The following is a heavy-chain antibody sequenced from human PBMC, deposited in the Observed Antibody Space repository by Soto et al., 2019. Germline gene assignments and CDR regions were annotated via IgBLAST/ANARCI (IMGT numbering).Heavy chain of an antibody. CDR3: ARLGYCSGGSCHYYYYGMDV. Sequence: GPTLVNPTETLTLTCTVSGFSLSNARMGVSWIRQPPGKALEWLAHIFSNDEKSYSTSLKSRLTISKDTSKSQVVLTMTNMDPVDTATYYCARLGYCSGGSCHYYYYGMDVWGQGTTVTVSS. D-gene: IGHD2-15*01. J-gene: IGHJ6*02. CDR1: GFSLSNARMG. CDR2: IFSNDEK. V-gene: IGHV2-26*01.